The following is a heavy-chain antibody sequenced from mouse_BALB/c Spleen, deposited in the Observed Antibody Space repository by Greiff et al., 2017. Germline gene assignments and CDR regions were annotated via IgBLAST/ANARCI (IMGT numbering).Heavy chain of an antibody. CDR2: ISYDGSN. D-gene: IGHD1-2*01. V-gene: IGHV3-6*02. CDR1: GYSITSGYY. CDR3: ARDRPLRLFAY. J-gene: IGHJ3*01. Sequence: EVKLMESGPGLVKPSQSLSLTCSVTGYSITSGYYWNWIRQFPGNKLEWMGYISYDGSNNYNPSLKNRISITRDTSKNQFFLKLNSVTTEDTATYYCARDRPLRLFAYWGQGTLVTVSA.